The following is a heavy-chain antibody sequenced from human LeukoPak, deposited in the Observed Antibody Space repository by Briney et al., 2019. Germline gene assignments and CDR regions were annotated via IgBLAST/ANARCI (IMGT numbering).Heavy chain of an antibody. CDR3: ARDGDTARNYYYYGMDV. V-gene: IGHV3-30*14. CDR2: ISYDGSNK. D-gene: IGHD5-18*01. J-gene: IGHJ6*02. CDR1: GFTSSSYA. Sequence: GGSLRLSCAASGFTSSSYAMHWVRQAPGKGLEWVAVISYDGSNKYYADSVKGRFTISRDNSKNTLYLQMNGLRAEDTAVYYCARDGDTARNYYYYGMDVWGQGTTVTVSS.